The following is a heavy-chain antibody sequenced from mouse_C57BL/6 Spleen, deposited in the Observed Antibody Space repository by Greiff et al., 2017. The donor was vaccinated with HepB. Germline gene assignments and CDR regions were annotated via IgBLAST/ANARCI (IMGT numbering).Heavy chain of an antibody. V-gene: IGHV1-5*01. J-gene: IGHJ2*01. CDR1: GYTFTSYW. D-gene: IGHD2-5*01. CDR3: TGENNSNYVGDFDY. Sequence: EVQLQQSGTVLARPGASVKMSCKTSGYTFTSYWMHWVKQRPGQGLEWIGAIYPGNSDTSYNQKFKGKAKLTAVTSASTAYMELSSLTNEDSAVSYCTGENNSNYVGDFDYWGQGTTLTVSS. CDR2: IYPGNSDT.